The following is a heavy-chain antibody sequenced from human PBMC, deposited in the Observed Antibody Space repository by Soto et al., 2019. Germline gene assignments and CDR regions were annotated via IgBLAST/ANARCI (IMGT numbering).Heavy chain of an antibody. V-gene: IGHV3-30-3*01. CDR2: ISYDGSNK. Sequence: LRLSCAASGFTFSSYAMHWVRQAPGKGLEWVAVISYDGSNKYYADSVKGRFTISRDNSKNTLYLQMNSLRAEDTAVYYCARGDYSNYQGGDYYYGMDVWGQGTTVTSP. CDR3: ARGDYSNYQGGDYYYGMDV. CDR1: GFTFSSYA. J-gene: IGHJ6*02. D-gene: IGHD4-4*01.